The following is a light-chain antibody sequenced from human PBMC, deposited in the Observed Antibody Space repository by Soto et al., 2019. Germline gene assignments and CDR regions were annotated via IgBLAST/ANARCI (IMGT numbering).Light chain of an antibody. CDR2: GAS. V-gene: IGKV3-15*01. J-gene: IGKJ2*01. CDR3: QQYNNWPPYT. CDR1: QSVNSD. Sequence: EIVMTQSPGTLSVSPGDRATLSCTASQSVNSDLAWYQQKPGQSPRLLIHGASTRATGVPARFSGSGSGTEFTLTITSLQSEDFAIYYCQQYNNWPPYTFGQGTKVDIK.